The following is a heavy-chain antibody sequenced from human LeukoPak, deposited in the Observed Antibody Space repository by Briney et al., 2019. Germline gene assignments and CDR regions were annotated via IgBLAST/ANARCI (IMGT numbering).Heavy chain of an antibody. CDR1: GFTFSSYW. CDR3: ASAREYCGSAECYEYFQH. Sequence: GGSLRLSCAASGFTFSSYWMHWVRQAPGKGLEWVSVIYSGGSTYNADSVNGRFTVSRDNSRNTLFLQMNNLRAEDTALYFCASAREYCGSAECYEYFQHWGQGTLVIVSS. J-gene: IGHJ1*01. CDR2: IYSGGST. V-gene: IGHV3-53*01. D-gene: IGHD2-21*01.